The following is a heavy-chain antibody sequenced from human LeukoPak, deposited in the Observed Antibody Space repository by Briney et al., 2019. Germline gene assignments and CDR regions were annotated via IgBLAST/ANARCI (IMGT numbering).Heavy chain of an antibody. V-gene: IGHV4-59*01. CDR1: GGSISSYY. Sequence: PSETLSLTCTVSGGSISSYYWSWIRQPPGKGLEWIGYIYYSGSTNYNPSLKSRVTISVDTSKNQFSLKLSSVTAADTAVYYCASSKRYFDYWGQGTLVTVSS. J-gene: IGHJ4*02. CDR3: ASSKRYFDY. CDR2: IYYSGST.